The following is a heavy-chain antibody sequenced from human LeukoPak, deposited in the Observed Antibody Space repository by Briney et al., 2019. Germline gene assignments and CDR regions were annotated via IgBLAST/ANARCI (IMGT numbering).Heavy chain of an antibody. CDR3: AKGGSSYSEMDY. CDR2: ISSSGSTI. CDR1: GFTFSSYE. J-gene: IGHJ4*02. Sequence: GGSLRLSCAASGFTFSSYEMNWVRQAPGKGLEWVSYISSSGSTIYYADSVKGRFTISRDNSKNTLYLQMNSLRADDTAVYYCAKGGSSYSEMDYWGQGTLVTVSS. D-gene: IGHD4-11*01. V-gene: IGHV3-48*03.